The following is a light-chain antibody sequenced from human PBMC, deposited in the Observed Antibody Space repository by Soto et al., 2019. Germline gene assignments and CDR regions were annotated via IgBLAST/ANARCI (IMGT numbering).Light chain of an antibody. Sequence: DIQMAQSPYTLSSSVGDRVTITCPASQGISSWLAWYQQKPGKAHKLLIYDASSLEIGVPSRFSGSGSGTEFTLTISSLQPDDLATYYCQQYNRYPFTFGPGTKVDV. CDR3: QQYNRYPFT. V-gene: IGKV1-5*01. CDR2: DAS. CDR1: QGISSW. J-gene: IGKJ3*01.